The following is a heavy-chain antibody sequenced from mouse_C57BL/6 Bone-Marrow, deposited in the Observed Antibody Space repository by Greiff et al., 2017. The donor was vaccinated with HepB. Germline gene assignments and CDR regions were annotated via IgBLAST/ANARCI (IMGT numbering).Heavy chain of an antibody. CDR1: GFTFSDYG. Sequence: EVMLVESGGGLVQPGGSLKLSCAASGFTFSDYGMAWVRQAPRKGPEWVAFISNLAYSIYYADTVTGRFTISRENAKNTLYLEMSSLRSEDTAMYYCARLLLLRGYFDVWGTGTTVTVSS. V-gene: IGHV5-15*01. D-gene: IGHD2-10*01. J-gene: IGHJ1*03. CDR3: ARLLLLRGYFDV. CDR2: ISNLAYSI.